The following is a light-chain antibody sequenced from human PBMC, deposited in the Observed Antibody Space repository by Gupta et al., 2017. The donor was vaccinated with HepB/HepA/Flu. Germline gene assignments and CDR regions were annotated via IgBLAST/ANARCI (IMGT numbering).Light chain of an antibody. CDR1: SSTIGGKDD. V-gene: IGLV1-40*01. J-gene: IGLJ2*01. CDR3: QSYDSSLSSSV. Sequence: QSVLTQPPSVSGAPGQRVTISCTGSSSTIGGKDDVHWYQQLPGTPPQLPILGNTNRPSGVPDRVACFKSGTSASPALTVLQAEDEAEDDCQSYDSSLSSSVFGGGTKLTV. CDR2: GNT.